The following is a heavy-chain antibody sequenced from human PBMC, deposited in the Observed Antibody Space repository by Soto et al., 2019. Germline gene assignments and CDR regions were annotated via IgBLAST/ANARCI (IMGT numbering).Heavy chain of an antibody. Sequence: QVQLVQSGAEVKKPGSSVKISCKASGGTFSSYAISWVRQAHGQGLEWMGGIIPIFGTANNAQKFQGRVTITGDESTSTANMELRSLGSEDTAVYYCASRITMVRGVIIRGSCFDPWGQGTLVTVS. CDR1: GGTFSSYA. CDR2: IIPIFGTA. CDR3: ASRITMVRGVIIRGSCFDP. D-gene: IGHD3-10*01. J-gene: IGHJ5*02. V-gene: IGHV1-69*01.